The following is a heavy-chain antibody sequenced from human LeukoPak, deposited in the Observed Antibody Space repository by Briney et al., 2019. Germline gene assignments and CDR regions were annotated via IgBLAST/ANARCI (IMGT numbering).Heavy chain of an antibody. J-gene: IGHJ4*02. CDR2: INSRGGT. CDR1: GGSITSGNYY. D-gene: IGHD2/OR15-2a*01. Sequence: PSQTLSLTCTVSGGSITSGNYYWSWIRQPAGKGLEWIGRINSRGGTNYDPSLKSRVSISVDTSKNYFSLELSSVTAADTAVYYCARGFSTISCYDYWGQGTLVTVSS. CDR3: ARGFSTISCYDY. V-gene: IGHV4-61*02.